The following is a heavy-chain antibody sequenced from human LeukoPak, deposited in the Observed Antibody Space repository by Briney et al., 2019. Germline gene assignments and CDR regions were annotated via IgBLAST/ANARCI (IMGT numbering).Heavy chain of an antibody. CDR3: ARGAPGPTFGPVPDY. D-gene: IGHD3/OR15-3a*01. CDR2: INWNGGST. J-gene: IGHJ4*02. V-gene: IGHV3-20*04. CDR1: GFTFSRYA. Sequence: GGSLRLSCAASGFTFSRYAMTWVRQAPGKGLEWVSGINWNGGSTGYADSVKGRFTISRDNAKNSLYLQMNSLRAEDTALYYCARGAPGPTFGPVPDYWGQGTLVTVSS.